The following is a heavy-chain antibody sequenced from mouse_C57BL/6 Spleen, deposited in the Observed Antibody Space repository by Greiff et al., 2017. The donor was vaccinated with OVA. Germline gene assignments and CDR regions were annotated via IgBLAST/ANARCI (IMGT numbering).Heavy chain of an antibody. CDR1: GYTFTSYW. CDR2: IDPNSGGT. D-gene: IGHD2-3*01. V-gene: IGHV1-72*01. Sequence: QVHVKQPGAELVKPGASVKLSCKASGYTFTSYWMHWVKQRPGRGLEWIGRIDPNSGGTKYNEKFKSKATLTVDKPSSTAYMQLSSLTSEDSAVYYCARLDDGYSYAMDYWGQGTSVTVSS. CDR3: ARLDDGYSYAMDY. J-gene: IGHJ4*01.